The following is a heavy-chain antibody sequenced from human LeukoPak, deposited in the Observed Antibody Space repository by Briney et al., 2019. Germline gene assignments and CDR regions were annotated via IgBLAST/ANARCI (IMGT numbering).Heavy chain of an antibody. CDR1: RYTFTSYG. V-gene: IGHV1-18*01. Sequence: ASVKLSCKASRYTFTSYGISWVRQAPGQRLEWMGWTSAYNGNTKNAQKLQSRVTMHTDTSTSTAYMELRSLRSDDTLVYYCARHRYCSSTSCHPWRSFDTWGQGTLVTVSS. J-gene: IGHJ5*02. CDR2: TSAYNGNT. D-gene: IGHD2-2*01. CDR3: ARHRYCSSTSCHPWRSFDT.